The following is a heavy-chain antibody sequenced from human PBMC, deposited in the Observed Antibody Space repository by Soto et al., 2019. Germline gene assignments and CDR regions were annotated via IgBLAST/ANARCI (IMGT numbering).Heavy chain of an antibody. CDR2: IYPGDSDT. CDR1: GYSFSSHL. J-gene: IGHJ4*02. Sequence: GESLKISCEGSGYSFSSHLIGWVRQMPGKGLDWMGIIYPGDSDTRYSPSFLGQVPISADKSINTAYLQWSSLKASDTAMYYCAGQGDGAEGFDFWGQGALVTVSS. V-gene: IGHV5-51*01. D-gene: IGHD4-17*01. CDR3: AGQGDGAEGFDF.